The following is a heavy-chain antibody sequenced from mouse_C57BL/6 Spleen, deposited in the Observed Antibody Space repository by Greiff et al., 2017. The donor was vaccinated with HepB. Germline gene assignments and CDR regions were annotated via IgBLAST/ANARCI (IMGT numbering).Heavy chain of an antibody. D-gene: IGHD2-4*01. CDR1: GFTFSSYG. CDR2: ISSGGSYT. V-gene: IGHV5-6*01. Sequence: VQLKESGGDLVKPGGSLKLSCAASGFTFSSYGMSWVRQTPDKRLEWVATISSGGSYTYYPDSVKGRFTISRDNAKNTLYLQMSRLKSEDTAMYYCARHYYDYDRFAYWGQGTLVTVSA. J-gene: IGHJ3*01. CDR3: ARHYYDYDRFAY.